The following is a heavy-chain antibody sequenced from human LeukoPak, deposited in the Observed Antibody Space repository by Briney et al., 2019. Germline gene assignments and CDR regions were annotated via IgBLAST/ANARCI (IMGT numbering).Heavy chain of an antibody. V-gene: IGHV3-30*03. CDR3: ARAVAHHFDY. J-gene: IGHJ4*02. CDR1: GFTFSSYG. CDR2: ISYDGSNK. D-gene: IGHD6-19*01. Sequence: PGGSLRLSCAASGFTFSSYGMHWVRQAPGKGLEWVAVISYDGSNKYYADSVKGRFTISRDNAKNSLYLQMNSLRDEDTAVYYCARAVAHHFDYWGQGTLVTVSS.